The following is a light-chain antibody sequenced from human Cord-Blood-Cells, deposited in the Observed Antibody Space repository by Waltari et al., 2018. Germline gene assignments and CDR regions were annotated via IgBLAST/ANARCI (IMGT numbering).Light chain of an antibody. CDR1: KLGDKY. CDR2: QDS. V-gene: IGLV3-1*01. Sequence: SYELTQPPSVSVSPGQTASITCPGDKLGDKYACWYQQKPGQSPVLVIYQDSKRPSGIPERCSGSNDGNTATLTISGTQAMDEADYYCQAWDSSTYVFGTGTKVTVL. J-gene: IGLJ1*01. CDR3: QAWDSSTYV.